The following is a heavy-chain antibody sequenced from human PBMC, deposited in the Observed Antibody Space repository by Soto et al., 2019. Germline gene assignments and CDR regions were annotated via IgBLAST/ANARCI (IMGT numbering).Heavy chain of an antibody. J-gene: IGHJ4*02. D-gene: IGHD1-26*01. CDR1: GFSLSTSGEG. CDR3: AHRRGGVVGATSDFDY. Sequence: QITLKESGPTLVKPTQTLTLTCTFSGFSLSTSGEGVGWIRQPPGKALEWLALIFWDDDKRYNPSLKSRLTITKDTSKNQVVLTMTNMDPVDTATHYCAHRRGGVVGATSDFDYWGQGILVTVSS. CDR2: IFWDDDK. V-gene: IGHV2-5*02.